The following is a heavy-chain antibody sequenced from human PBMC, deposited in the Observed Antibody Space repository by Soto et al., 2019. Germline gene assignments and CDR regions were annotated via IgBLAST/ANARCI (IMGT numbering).Heavy chain of an antibody. J-gene: IGHJ4*02. D-gene: IGHD3-22*01. CDR3: ARERSRYDRTGYYRPDY. Sequence: SVKVSCKVSGDTFSTYSISWVRQAPGQGLEWLGGIIPILGTPSYAQRFQDRVTITAGKSTSTAYMEVSSLRSEDTAVYYCARERSRYDRTGYYRPDYWGQGTLVTVSS. CDR1: GDTFSTYS. V-gene: IGHV1-69*08. CDR2: IIPILGTP.